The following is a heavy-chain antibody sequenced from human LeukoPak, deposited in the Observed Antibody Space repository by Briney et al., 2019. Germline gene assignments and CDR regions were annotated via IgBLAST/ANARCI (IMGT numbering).Heavy chain of an antibody. Sequence: PGGSLRLSCAASGFTFSTYGMTWVRQAPGKGLEWVSTISGSGGYTYYAGSVKGRFTISRDNSKNTLYLQMNSLRAEDTAVYYCAKDEYFDWLSSTLHWGQGILVTVSS. CDR2: ISGSGGYT. D-gene: IGHD3-9*01. V-gene: IGHV3-23*01. CDR1: GFTFSTYG. CDR3: AKDEYFDWLSSTLH. J-gene: IGHJ4*02.